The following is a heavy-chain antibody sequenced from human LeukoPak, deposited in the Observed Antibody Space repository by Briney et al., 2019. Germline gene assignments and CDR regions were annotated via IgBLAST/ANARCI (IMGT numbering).Heavy chain of an antibody. D-gene: IGHD3-16*02. J-gene: IGHJ3*02. CDR2: IYSSSST. Sequence: SETLSLTCTVSGGSISSYYWSWIRQPPGKGLEWIAYIYSSSSTYYNPSLKSRVTISVDTSKNQFSLKLSSVTAADTAVYYCARAPYRDDAFDIWGQGTMVTVSS. CDR3: ARAPYRDDAFDI. V-gene: IGHV4-59*01. CDR1: GGSISSYY.